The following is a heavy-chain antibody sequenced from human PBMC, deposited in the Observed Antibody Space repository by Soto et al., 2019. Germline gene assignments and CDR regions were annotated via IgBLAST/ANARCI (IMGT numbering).Heavy chain of an antibody. CDR2: ISYDGSNA. CDR1: GFTFSRYG. Sequence: QVHLVESGGGVVQPGKSLRLSCAASGFTFSRYGMNWVRQAPGKGLEWVAAISYDGSNAYYVDAVKGRITISRDKAKNTLFLQMSSLSAEDTAVYSCEKVGQAGGMDVWCKGTTVIVSS. CDR3: EKVGQAGGMDV. V-gene: IGHV3-30*18. J-gene: IGHJ6*04.